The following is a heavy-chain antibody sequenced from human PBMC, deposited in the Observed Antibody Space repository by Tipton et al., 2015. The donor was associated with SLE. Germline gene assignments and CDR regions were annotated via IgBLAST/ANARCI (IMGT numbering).Heavy chain of an antibody. Sequence: TLSLTCTVSGGSISSSSYYWGWIRQPPGKGLEWIGSIYYSGSTYYNPSLKSRVTISVDTFKNQFSLKLSSVTAADTAVYYCARLGDTAMVKDYWGQGTLVTVSS. CDR3: ARLGDTAMVKDY. J-gene: IGHJ4*02. CDR2: IYYSGST. CDR1: GGSISSSSYY. V-gene: IGHV4-39*01. D-gene: IGHD5-18*01.